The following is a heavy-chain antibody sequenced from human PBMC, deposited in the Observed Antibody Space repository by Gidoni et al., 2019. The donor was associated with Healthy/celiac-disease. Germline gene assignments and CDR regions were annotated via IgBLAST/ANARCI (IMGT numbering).Heavy chain of an antibody. Sequence: QVQLQESGPGLVKPSQTLSLTCTVSGGSISSGGYYWSWIRQHQGKGLEWIGYIYYSGSTYYNPSLKSRVTISVDTSKNQFSLNLSSVTAADTAVYYCARDHGGVDSGYEKGFDPWGQGTLVTVSS. D-gene: IGHD5-12*01. V-gene: IGHV4-31*03. J-gene: IGHJ5*02. CDR1: GGSISSGGYY. CDR3: ARDHGGVDSGYEKGFDP. CDR2: IYYSGST.